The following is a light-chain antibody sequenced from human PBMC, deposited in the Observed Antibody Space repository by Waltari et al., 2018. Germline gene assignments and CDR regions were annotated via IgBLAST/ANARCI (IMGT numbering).Light chain of an antibody. V-gene: IGLV3-21*04. CDR3: QVWDSSSDLYV. CDR2: YDS. Sequence: SYVLTQPPSVSVAPGKTARITCGGNNIGSKSVHWYQQKPGQGPGLVIYYDSDRPSGIPERFSGSNAGNTATLTISRVEAGDEADYYCQVWDSSSDLYVFGSGTKVTVL. J-gene: IGLJ6*01. CDR1: NIGSKS.